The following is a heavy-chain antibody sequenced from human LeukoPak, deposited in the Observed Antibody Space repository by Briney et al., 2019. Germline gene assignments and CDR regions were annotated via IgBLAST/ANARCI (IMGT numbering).Heavy chain of an antibody. CDR2: VNHAGST. CDR1: GASSSAYY. D-gene: IGHD3-10*01. Sequence: SETLSLTCAVSGASSSAYYWAWILQPPGKGLEWIGEVNHAGSTTYNPSLRSRVTISVDTSKSQFSLKLTSVTAADTAVYYCASPIPPYRGGFFNFWGQGTLLIVSS. J-gene: IGHJ4*02. V-gene: IGHV4-34*01. CDR3: ASPIPPYRGGFFNF.